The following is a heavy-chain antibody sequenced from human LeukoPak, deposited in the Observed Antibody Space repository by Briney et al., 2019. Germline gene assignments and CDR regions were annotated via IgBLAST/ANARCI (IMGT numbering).Heavy chain of an antibody. Sequence: GGSLRLSCAASGFTFSSYEMNWVRQAPGKGLEWVSYISSSGSTIYYADSVKGRFTISRDNAKNSLYLQMNSLRAEDTAVYYCAKVPGGYSYGYIPYYYYYYMDVWGKGTTVTVSS. V-gene: IGHV3-48*03. CDR3: AKVPGGYSYGYIPYYYYYYMDV. D-gene: IGHD5-18*01. CDR1: GFTFSSYE. J-gene: IGHJ6*03. CDR2: ISSSGSTI.